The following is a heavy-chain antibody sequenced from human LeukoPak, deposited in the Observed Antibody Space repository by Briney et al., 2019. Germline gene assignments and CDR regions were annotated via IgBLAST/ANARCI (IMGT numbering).Heavy chain of an antibody. CDR2: IYYTGNT. CDR3: ARERKLFCSSSFCNGLDP. Sequence: SETLSLTCSVSGVSVSSNSYYWAWIRQPPGSGLEWIGNIYYTGNTYYNPSLKSRVTMSVDTSINQSSLKLSSVTAADTAVYFCARERKLFCSSSFCNGLDPWGQGTVVTVSS. V-gene: IGHV4-39*07. CDR1: GVSVSSNSYY. J-gene: IGHJ5*02. D-gene: IGHD2-2*01.